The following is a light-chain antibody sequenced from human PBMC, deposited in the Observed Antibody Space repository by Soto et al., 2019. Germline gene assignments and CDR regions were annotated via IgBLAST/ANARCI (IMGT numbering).Light chain of an antibody. V-gene: IGKV3-20*01. Sequence: EIILTQSPDTLSLSPGERATLSCRASQTVSSNYLAWCQQRPDQAPRLLIYGASTRAARIPDRFSGSGSGTVFTLTITRLEPEDSSVYFCQQYTGPPPTFGQGTRLEIK. CDR2: GAS. J-gene: IGKJ5*01. CDR1: QTVSSNY. CDR3: QQYTGPPPT.